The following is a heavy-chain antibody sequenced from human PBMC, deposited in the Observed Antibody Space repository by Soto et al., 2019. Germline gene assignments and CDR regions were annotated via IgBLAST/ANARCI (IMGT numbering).Heavy chain of an antibody. J-gene: IGHJ4*02. CDR2: INPTGGST. Sequence: ASVKVSCKASGYIFTSHYMHWLRQAPGQGLEWMGVINPTGGSTSYAQKFQGRVTMTRDTSTSTVYMELSSLRSEDTAVYCCARKYSSSSPSDFWGQGTLVTVSS. CDR3: ARKYSSSSPSDF. CDR1: GYIFTSHY. D-gene: IGHD6-6*01. V-gene: IGHV1-46*01.